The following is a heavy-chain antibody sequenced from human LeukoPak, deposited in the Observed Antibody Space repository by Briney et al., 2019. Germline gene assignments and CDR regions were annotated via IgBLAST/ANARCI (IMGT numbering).Heavy chain of an antibody. CDR1: GFTFHTSA. V-gene: IGHV1-58*02. CDR2: IVLGSGNT. CDR3: AARRGASLHDFWSTRLFDP. Sequence: SVKVSCKASGFTFHTSAMQWVRQARGQRLEWIGWIVLGSGNTVYSHKFHDRVIITRDMSTSTVYMELDSLGSEDTAVYYCAARRGASLHDFWSTRLFDPWGQGTLVIVSS. D-gene: IGHD3-3*01. J-gene: IGHJ5*02.